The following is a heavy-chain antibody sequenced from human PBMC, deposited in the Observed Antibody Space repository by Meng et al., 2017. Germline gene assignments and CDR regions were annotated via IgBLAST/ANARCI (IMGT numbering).Heavy chain of an antibody. CDR2: IWYDGSNK. CDR3: ARPYDYDILTGPGGY. D-gene: IGHD3-9*01. V-gene: IGHV3-33*01. J-gene: IGHJ4*02. Sequence: GGSLRLSCAASGFTFSSYGMHWVRQAPGKGLEWVAVIWYDGSNKYYADSVKGRFTISRDNSKNTLYLQMNSLRAEDTAVYYCARPYDYDILTGPGGYWGQGTLVTVSS. CDR1: GFTFSSYG.